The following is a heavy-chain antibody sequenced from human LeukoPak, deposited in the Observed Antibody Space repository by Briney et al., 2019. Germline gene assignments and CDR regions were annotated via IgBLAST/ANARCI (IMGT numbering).Heavy chain of an antibody. Sequence: GGSLRLSCAASATTFSRSDMGWVRQAPGKGLEWVALMRLAGSVTYYVESVKGRFTISRDNTKNLLYLHMNNLRAEDTAVYYCVIDRGARGGQGTLVTVSS. CDR3: VIDRGAR. CDR1: ATTFSRSD. CDR2: MRLAGSVT. J-gene: IGHJ4*02. V-gene: IGHV3-7*01.